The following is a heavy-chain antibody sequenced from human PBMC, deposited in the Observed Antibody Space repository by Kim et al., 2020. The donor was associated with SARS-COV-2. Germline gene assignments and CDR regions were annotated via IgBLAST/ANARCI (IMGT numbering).Heavy chain of an antibody. J-gene: IGHJ4*02. CDR2: IIPILGIA. D-gene: IGHD5-18*01. CDR3: ARDPNVDTAMAPLFDY. V-gene: IGHV1-69*04. CDR1: GGTFSSYA. Sequence: SVKVSCKASGGTFSSYAISWVRQAPGQGLEWMGRIIPILGIANYAQKFQGRVTITADKSTSTAYMELSSLRSEDTAVYYCARDPNVDTAMAPLFDYWGQGTLVTVSS.